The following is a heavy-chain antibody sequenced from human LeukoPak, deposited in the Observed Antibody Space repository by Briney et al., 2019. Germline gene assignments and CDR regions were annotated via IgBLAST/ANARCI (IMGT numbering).Heavy chain of an antibody. J-gene: IGHJ6*03. Sequence: PGGSLRLSCSASGFTLSNFWIHWVRQAPGKGLEWVAVISYDGSNKYYADSVKGRFTISRDNSKNTLYLQMNSLRAEDTAVYYCATLGGYCTNGVCSTYYYYMDVWGKGTTVTVSS. CDR1: GFTLSNFW. CDR3: ATLGGYCTNGVCSTYYYYMDV. CDR2: ISYDGSNK. V-gene: IGHV3-30*03. D-gene: IGHD2-8*01.